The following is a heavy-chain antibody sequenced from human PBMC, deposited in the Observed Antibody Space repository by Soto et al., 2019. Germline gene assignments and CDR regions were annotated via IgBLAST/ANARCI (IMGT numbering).Heavy chain of an antibody. CDR2: IYYSGST. CDR1: GCSISSSSYY. V-gene: IGHV4-39*01. Sequence: SETLSLTCTVSGCSISSSSYYWGWIRQPPGKGLEWIGSIYYSGSTYYNPSLKSRVTISVDTSKNQFSLKLSSVTAADTAVYYCARRPPTVTTLSVLGWFDPWGQGTLVTVSS. CDR3: ARRPPTVTTLSVLGWFDP. J-gene: IGHJ5*02. D-gene: IGHD4-17*01.